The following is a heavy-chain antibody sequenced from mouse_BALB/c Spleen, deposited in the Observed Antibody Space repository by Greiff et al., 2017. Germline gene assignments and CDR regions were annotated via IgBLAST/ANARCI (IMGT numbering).Heavy chain of an antibody. CDR2: ILPGSGST. CDR3: ARGLRDYYAMDY. CDR1: GYTFSSYW. Sequence: QVQLQQSGAELMKPGASVKISCKATGYTFSSYWIEWVKQRPGHGLEWIGEILPGSGSTNYNEKFKGKATSTADTSSNTAYMQLSSLTSEDSAVYYCARGLRDYYAMDYWGQGTSVTVSS. V-gene: IGHV1-9*01. J-gene: IGHJ4*01.